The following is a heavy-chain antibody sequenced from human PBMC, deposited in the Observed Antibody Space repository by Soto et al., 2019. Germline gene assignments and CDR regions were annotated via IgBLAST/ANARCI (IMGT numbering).Heavy chain of an antibody. V-gene: IGHV4-59*01. CDR3: AREGGGNHFDY. Sequence: SETLSLTCTVSGGSISSYYWSWIRQPPGKGLEWIGYIYYSGSTNYNPSLKSRVTISVDTSKNQFSLKLSSVTAADTAVYYCAREGGGNHFDYWGQGTLVTVSS. CDR1: GGSISSYY. D-gene: IGHD2-15*01. CDR2: IYYSGST. J-gene: IGHJ4*02.